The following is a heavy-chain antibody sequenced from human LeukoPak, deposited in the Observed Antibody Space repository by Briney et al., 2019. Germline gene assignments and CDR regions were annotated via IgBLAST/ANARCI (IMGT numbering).Heavy chain of an antibody. D-gene: IGHD3-3*01. J-gene: IGHJ4*02. CDR3: ARVRTYYDFWSGYPAVEPFDY. V-gene: IGHV4-39*07. CDR1: GGSINSGSYY. CDR2: IYHSGST. Sequence: KPSETLSLTCTVSGGSINSGSYYWGWIRQPPGKGLEWIGSIYHSGSTYYNPSLKSRVTISVDTSKNQFSLKLSSVTAADTAVYYCARVRTYYDFWSGYPAVEPFDYWGQGTLVTVSS.